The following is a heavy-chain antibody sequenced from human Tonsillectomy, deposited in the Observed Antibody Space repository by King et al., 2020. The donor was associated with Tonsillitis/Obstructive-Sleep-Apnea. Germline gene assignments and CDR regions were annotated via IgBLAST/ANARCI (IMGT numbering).Heavy chain of an antibody. CDR3: ATSPWGSGFDY. Sequence: VQLVESGGGLVQPGGSLRLSCTASGFTVDFYGMYWVRQAPGKGLEWVSAISGSGGGTYYAESVKGRFTISRDNSKNTLYLQLNSLSAEDTAVYYCATSPWGSGFDYWGQGTLVTVSS. V-gene: IGHV3-23*04. CDR1: GFTVDFYG. J-gene: IGHJ4*02. CDR2: ISGSGGGT. D-gene: IGHD7-27*01.